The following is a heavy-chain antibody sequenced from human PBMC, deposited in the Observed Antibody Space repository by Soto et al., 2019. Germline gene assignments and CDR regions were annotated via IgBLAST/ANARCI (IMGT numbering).Heavy chain of an antibody. Sequence: QVQLVQSGAEVKKPGSSVKVSCKASGGTFSSYAISWVRQAPGQGLEWMGGIIPIFGTANYAQKFQGRVTITADESTSTAYMELSSLRSEDTAVYYCARVYQPPTVGYYYGMDVWGQGTTVTVSS. D-gene: IGHD1-26*01. CDR3: ARVYQPPTVGYYYGMDV. CDR1: GGTFSSYA. V-gene: IGHV1-69*01. CDR2: IIPIFGTA. J-gene: IGHJ6*02.